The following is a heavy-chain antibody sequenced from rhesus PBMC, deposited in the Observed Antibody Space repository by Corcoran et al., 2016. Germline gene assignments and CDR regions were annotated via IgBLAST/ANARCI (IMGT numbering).Heavy chain of an antibody. D-gene: IGHD7-45*01. CDR1: GGSISDSYR. Sequence: QVQLQESGPGVVKPSETLSLTCAVSGGSISDSYRWSWIRQPPGKGLEWIGYIYGSSGSTYYNPSLKSRVTISTDTSKNQVSLKLSSVTAADTAVYYCARDRGTGDRYWYFDLWGPGTPITIAS. CDR2: IYGSSGST. V-gene: IGHV4S10*01. CDR3: ARDRGTGDRYWYFDL. J-gene: IGHJ2*01.